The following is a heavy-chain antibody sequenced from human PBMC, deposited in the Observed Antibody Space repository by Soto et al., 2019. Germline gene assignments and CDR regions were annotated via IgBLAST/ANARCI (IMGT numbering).Heavy chain of an antibody. Sequence: QVQLVQSGAEVKKPGSSVKVSCKASGGTFSSYAISWVRQAPGQGLEWMGGIIPLFGTANYAQKLQGRVTISADQTTKPGYREVSSLRSEDTAVYYCASAAVAGSLVYWGQGTLVTVSS. CDR3: ASAAVAGSLVY. CDR2: IIPLFGTA. J-gene: IGHJ4*02. D-gene: IGHD6-19*01. CDR1: GGTFSSYA. V-gene: IGHV1-69*12.